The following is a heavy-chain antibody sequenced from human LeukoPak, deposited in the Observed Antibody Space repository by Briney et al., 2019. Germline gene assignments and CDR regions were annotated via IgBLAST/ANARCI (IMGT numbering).Heavy chain of an antibody. D-gene: IGHD2/OR15-2a*01. V-gene: IGHV3-30*03. CDR3: ARDWANIALDY. CDR2: ISYDGSNK. Sequence: LSLTCAVSGGSFSNYYWSWIRQPPGKGLEWVAVISYDGSNKYYADSVKGRFTISRDNSKNALYLQMNSLRAEDTAVYYCARDWANIALDYWGQGTLVTVSS. J-gene: IGHJ4*02. CDR1: GGSFSNYY.